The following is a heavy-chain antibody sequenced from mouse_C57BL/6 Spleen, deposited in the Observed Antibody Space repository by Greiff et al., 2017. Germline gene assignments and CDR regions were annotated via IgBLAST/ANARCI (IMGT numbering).Heavy chain of an antibody. J-gene: IGHJ2*01. CDR1: GYTFTSYW. Sequence: VQLHQPGAELVKPGASVKMSCKASGYTFTSYWITWVKQRPGQGLEWIGDIYPGSGSTNYNEKFKSKATLTVDTSSSTAYMQLSSLTSEDSAVYYCARWGSKRYYFDYWGQGTTLTVSS. V-gene: IGHV1-55*01. CDR2: IYPGSGST. CDR3: ARWGSKRYYFDY. D-gene: IGHD1-1*01.